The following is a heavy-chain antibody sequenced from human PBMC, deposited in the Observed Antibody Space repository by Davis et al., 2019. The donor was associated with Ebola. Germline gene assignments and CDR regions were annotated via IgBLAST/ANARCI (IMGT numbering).Heavy chain of an antibody. J-gene: IGHJ4*02. CDR3: ARGRFLELLFAGGC. V-gene: IGHV1-8*01. CDR2: MNPNSGNT. Sequence: ASVKVSCKASGYTFTSYDINWVRQATGQGLEWMGWMNPNSGNTGYAQKFQGRVTMTRNTSISTAYMELSSLRSEDTAVYYCARGRFLELLFAGGCWGQGTLVTVSS. CDR1: GYTFTSYD. D-gene: IGHD3-3*01.